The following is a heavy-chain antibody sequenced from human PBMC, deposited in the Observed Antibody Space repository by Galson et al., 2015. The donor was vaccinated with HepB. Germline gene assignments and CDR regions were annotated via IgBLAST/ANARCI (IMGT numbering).Heavy chain of an antibody. CDR1: GFTFPSSS. CDR2: IVVGSANT. J-gene: IGHJ3*01. V-gene: IGHV1-58*02. CDR3: AATVGAHAFDV. D-gene: IGHD1-26*01. Sequence: SVKVSCKASGFTFPSSSMQWVRQARGQGLEWIAWIVVGSANTNYAQKFQERVTITRDMSTRTAYMELSSLRSEDTAVYYCAATVGAHAFDVWGQGTMVTVPP.